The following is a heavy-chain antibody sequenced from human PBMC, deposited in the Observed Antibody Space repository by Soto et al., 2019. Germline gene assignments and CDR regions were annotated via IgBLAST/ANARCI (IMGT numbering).Heavy chain of an antibody. J-gene: IGHJ4*02. CDR3: ATEDYSSNWSFDY. Sequence: ASVKVSCKVSGYSLTELSMHWVRQAPGKGLEWMGGFDPEDGETIYAQKFQGRVTMSEDTSTETAYMELSSLRSEDTAVYYCATEDYSSNWSFDYWGQGTPVTVSS. CDR1: GYSLTELS. V-gene: IGHV1-24*01. CDR2: FDPEDGET. D-gene: IGHD6-13*01.